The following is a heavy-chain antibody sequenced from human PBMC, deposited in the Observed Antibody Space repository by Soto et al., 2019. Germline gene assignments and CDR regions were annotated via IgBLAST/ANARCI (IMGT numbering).Heavy chain of an antibody. D-gene: IGHD2-21*02. CDR2: INAGNGNT. V-gene: IGHV1-3*05. CDR1: GYTFTSYA. CDR3: ARSIVVVTALDY. J-gene: IGHJ4*02. Sequence: QVQLVQSGAEEKKPGASVKVSCKASGYTFTSYAMHWVRQAPGQRLEWMGWINAGNGNTKYSQKFQGRVTITRDTAASTAYRELSSLRSEDTAVYYCARSIVVVTALDYLGQGALVTVSS.